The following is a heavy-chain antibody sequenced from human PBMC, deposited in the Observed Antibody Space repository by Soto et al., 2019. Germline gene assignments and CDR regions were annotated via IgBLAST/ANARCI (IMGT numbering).Heavy chain of an antibody. J-gene: IGHJ4*02. V-gene: IGHV1-18*01. CDR1: GYTFTSYC. D-gene: IGHD6-13*01. Sequence: ASVNVSCKASGYTFTSYCISWVRQAPGQGLEWMGWISAYNGNTNYAQKLQGRVTMTTDTSTSTAYMELRSLRSDDTAVYYCARDKRIAAAGPFDYWGQGTLVTVSS. CDR2: ISAYNGNT. CDR3: ARDKRIAAAGPFDY.